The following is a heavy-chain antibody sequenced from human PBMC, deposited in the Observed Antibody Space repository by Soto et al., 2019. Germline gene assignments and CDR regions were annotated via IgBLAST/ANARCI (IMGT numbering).Heavy chain of an antibody. D-gene: IGHD3-22*01. CDR3: ARGTYYYDSSAPLAIHGMDV. J-gene: IGHJ6*02. CDR2: INSDGSST. Sequence: PGGSLRLSCAASGFTFSSYWMHWVRQAPGKGLVWVSRINSDGSSTSYADSVKGRFTISRDNAKNTLYLQMNSLRAEDTAVYYCARGTYYYDSSAPLAIHGMDVWGQGTTVTVSS. V-gene: IGHV3-74*01. CDR1: GFTFSSYW.